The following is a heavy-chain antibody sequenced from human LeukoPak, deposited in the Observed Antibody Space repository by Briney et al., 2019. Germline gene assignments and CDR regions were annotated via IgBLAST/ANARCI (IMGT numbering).Heavy chain of an antibody. CDR1: GFTFRSYV. J-gene: IGHJ4*02. D-gene: IGHD3-9*01. CDR2: ISSSGDNT. V-gene: IGHV3-23*01. CDR3: AKARNYDVLTAYFILFDS. Sequence: GGSLRLSCDAFGFTFRSYVMSWVRQAPGKGLEWVASISSSGDNTYYPDSVKGRFTVSRDNSKNTVSLQMNSLRVEDTAVYYCAKARNYDVLTAYFILFDSWGQGALVTVSS.